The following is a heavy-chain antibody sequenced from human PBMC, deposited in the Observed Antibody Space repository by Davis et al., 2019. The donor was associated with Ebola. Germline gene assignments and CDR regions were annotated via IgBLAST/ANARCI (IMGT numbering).Heavy chain of an antibody. V-gene: IGHV3-7*03. CDR3: ATGTDDFWSGYFDY. D-gene: IGHD3-3*01. J-gene: IGHJ4*02. CDR2: IKQDGSEK. Sequence: LTCAASGFTFSRYWMSWVRQAPGKGLEWVANIKQDGSEKYYVDSVEGRFTISRDNTKNTLYLQMNSLRAEDTAVYYCATGTDDFWSGYFDYWGQGTLVTVSS. CDR1: GFTFSRYW.